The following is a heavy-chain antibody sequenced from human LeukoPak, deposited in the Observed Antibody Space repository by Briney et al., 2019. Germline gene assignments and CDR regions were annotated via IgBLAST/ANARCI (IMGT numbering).Heavy chain of an antibody. J-gene: IGHJ6*02. CDR1: GYTFTSYY. D-gene: IGHD3-22*01. Sequence: ASVKVSCKASGYTFTSYYMHWVRQAPGRGLEWMGIINPSGGSTSYAQKFQGRVTMTRDTSTSTVYMELSSLRSEDTAVYYCARERTHITMIVVVANYYYGMDVWGQGTTVTVSS. CDR2: INPSGGST. V-gene: IGHV1-46*01. CDR3: ARERTHITMIVVVANYYYGMDV.